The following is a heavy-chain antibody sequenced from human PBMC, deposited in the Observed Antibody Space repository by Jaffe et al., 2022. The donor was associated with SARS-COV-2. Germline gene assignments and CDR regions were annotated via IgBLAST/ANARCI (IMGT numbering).Heavy chain of an antibody. Sequence: EVQLVESGGGLAQPGGSLRLSCAGSGFTFSNYEMNWVRQAPGKGLEWVSYISGSGHSMYAASVKGRFTISRDNARDSLYLQMNSLRAEDTALYYCARERANCGGDCHDLWGQGTLVTVSS. CDR1: GFTFSNYE. CDR2: ISGSGHS. V-gene: IGHV3-48*03. CDR3: ARERANCGGDCHDL. D-gene: IGHD2-21*02. J-gene: IGHJ4*02.